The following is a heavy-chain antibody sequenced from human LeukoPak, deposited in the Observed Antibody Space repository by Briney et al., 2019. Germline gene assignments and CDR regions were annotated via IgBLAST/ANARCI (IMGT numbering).Heavy chain of an antibody. CDR1: GYTFTGYY. J-gene: IGHJ3*02. CDR3: ARVDPNDAFDI. CDR2: INPNSGGT. Sequence: ASVKVSCKASGYTFTGYYMHWVRQAPGQGLEWMGRINPNSGGTNYAQKFQGRVTMTRDTSNSTAYMELSRLRSDDTAVYYCARVDPNDAFDIWGQGTMVTVSS. V-gene: IGHV1-2*06.